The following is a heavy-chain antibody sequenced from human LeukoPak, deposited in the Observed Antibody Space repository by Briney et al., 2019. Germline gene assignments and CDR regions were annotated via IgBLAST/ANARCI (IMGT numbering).Heavy chain of an antibody. V-gene: IGHV1-2*06. Sequence: ASVKVSCKASGYTFTGYYMHLVRQAPVQGLEWMGRINPNSGGTNYAQKVQGRVTMTRVTSISTAYMDLSRLRSDDTAVYYCTRAGDSSGWFDYWGQETLVTVSS. CDR3: TRAGDSSGWFDY. D-gene: IGHD6-19*01. CDR1: GYTFTGYY. J-gene: IGHJ4*02. CDR2: INPNSGGT.